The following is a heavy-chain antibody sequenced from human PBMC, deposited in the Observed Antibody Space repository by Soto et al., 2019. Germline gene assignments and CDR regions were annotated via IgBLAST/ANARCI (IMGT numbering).Heavy chain of an antibody. D-gene: IGHD3-22*01. CDR2: ISYDGNNK. V-gene: IGHV3-30*18. J-gene: IGHJ6*02. Sequence: HPGGSLRLSCAASGFSLSNNCMHWVRQAPCKGLEWVAVISYDGNNKYYADSVKGRFTISRDNSKNTVYLEMNNLRAEDTAMYYCAKGGSGNYLTYYYYYGMDVWGQGTTVTVCS. CDR1: GFSLSNNC. CDR3: AKGGSGNYLTYYYYYGMDV.